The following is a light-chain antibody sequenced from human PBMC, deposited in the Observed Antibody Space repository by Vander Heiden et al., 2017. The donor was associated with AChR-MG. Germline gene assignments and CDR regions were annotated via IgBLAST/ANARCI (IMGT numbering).Light chain of an antibody. CDR2: DVS. V-gene: IGLV2-11*01. Sequence: QSALTQPRSVSGSPGQSVTISCTGTSSDVGGYNYVSCYQQHPGKAPKLMIYDVSKRPSGVPDRFSASKSGNTASLTISGLQAEDEADYYCCSYAGSYSVFGGGTKLTVL. J-gene: IGLJ3*02. CDR1: SSDVGGYNY. CDR3: CSYAGSYSV.